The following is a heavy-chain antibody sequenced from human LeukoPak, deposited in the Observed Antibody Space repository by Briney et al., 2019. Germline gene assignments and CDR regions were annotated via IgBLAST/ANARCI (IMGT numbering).Heavy chain of an antibody. CDR1: GYTFTSYY. CDR2: INAGNGDT. V-gene: IGHV1-3*01. Sequence: ASVKVSCKASGYTFTSYYMHWVRQAPGQGLEWMGWINAGNGDTKYSQKFQGKVTITRDTSASTDYMELSSLRSEDTAVYYCARAQLGSNRPGDYWGQGTLVTVSS. J-gene: IGHJ4*02. D-gene: IGHD6-13*01. CDR3: ARAQLGSNRPGDY.